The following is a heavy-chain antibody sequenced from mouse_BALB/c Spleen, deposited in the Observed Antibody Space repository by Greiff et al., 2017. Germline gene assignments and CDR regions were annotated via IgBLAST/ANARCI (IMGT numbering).Heavy chain of an antibody. CDR3: ARGYDGWFAY. J-gene: IGHJ3*01. CDR1: GYAFTNYL. CDR2: INPGSGGT. V-gene: IGHV1-54*01. D-gene: IGHD2-14*01. Sequence: AQLVESGAELVRPGTSVKVSCKASGYAFTNYLIEWVKQRPGQGLEWIGVINPGSGGTNYNEKFKGKATLTADKSSSTAYMQLSSLTSDDSAVYFCARGYDGWFAYWGQGTLVTVSA.